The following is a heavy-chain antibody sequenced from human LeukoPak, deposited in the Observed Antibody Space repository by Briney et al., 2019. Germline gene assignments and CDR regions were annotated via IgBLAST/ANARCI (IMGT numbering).Heavy chain of an antibody. Sequence: GGSLRLSCAASGFTSSSYSMNWVRQAPGKGLEWVSSISSSSSYIYYAGSVKGRFTISRDNAKNSLYLQMNSLRAEDTAVYYCARNLGSQCFDYWGQGTLVTVSS. CDR1: GFTSSSYS. CDR3: ARNLGSQCFDY. D-gene: IGHD1-26*01. J-gene: IGHJ4*02. CDR2: ISSSSSYI. V-gene: IGHV3-21*01.